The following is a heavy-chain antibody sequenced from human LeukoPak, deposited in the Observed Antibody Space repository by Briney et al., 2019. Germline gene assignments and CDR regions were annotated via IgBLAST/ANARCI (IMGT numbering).Heavy chain of an antibody. D-gene: IGHD6-19*01. V-gene: IGHV3-30*18. Sequence: GRSLRLSCAASGFTYSSYGMHWVRQAPARGREGVAVISYDGSNKYYADSVKGRFTISRDNSKNTLYLQMNSLRAEDTAVYYCAKDGYTSAVTSHFDYWGQGTLVTVSS. CDR3: AKDGYTSAVTSHFDY. J-gene: IGHJ4*02. CDR2: ISYDGSNK. CDR1: GFTYSSYG.